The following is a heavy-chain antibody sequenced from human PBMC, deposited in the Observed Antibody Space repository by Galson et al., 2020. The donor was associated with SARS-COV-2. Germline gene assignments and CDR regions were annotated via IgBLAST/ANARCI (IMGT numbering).Heavy chain of an antibody. V-gene: IGHV1-8*01. Sequence: ASVKVSCKASGYTFTSYDINWVRQATGQGLEWMGWMNPNSGNTSYAQKFQGRVTMTRYTSITTAYMELSSLSSEDTAVYYCARGLDFWSGGAATDYYMDVWGKGTTVTVSS. CDR3: ARGLDFWSGGAATDYYMDV. J-gene: IGHJ6*03. CDR1: GYTFTSYD. CDR2: MNPNSGNT. D-gene: IGHD3-3*01.